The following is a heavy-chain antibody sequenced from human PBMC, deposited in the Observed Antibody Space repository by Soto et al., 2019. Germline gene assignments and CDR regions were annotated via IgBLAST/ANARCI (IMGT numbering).Heavy chain of an antibody. Sequence: EVQLEESGGGLVQPGGSLRLSCAVSGFSVNDSYLRWDGQASGKGQEWVSVIYSGGNTDYAYYVRCRFTVSRDTSTNTLYLQRNRLSAEDKAVYYCTRDSSYYCAVRGVLDYWGQGTLVTVSS. CDR3: TRDSSYYCAVRGVLDY. D-gene: IGHD3-10*01. CDR2: IYSGGNT. J-gene: IGHJ4*02. CDR1: GFSVNDSY. V-gene: IGHV3-66*01.